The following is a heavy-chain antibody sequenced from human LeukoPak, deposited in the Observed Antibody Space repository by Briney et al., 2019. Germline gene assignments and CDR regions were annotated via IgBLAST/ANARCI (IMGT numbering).Heavy chain of an antibody. CDR1: GGSISSGGYY. Sequence: PSETLSLTCTVSGGSISSGGYYWSWIRQHPGKGLEWIGYIYYSGSTYYNPSLKSRVTISVDTSKIQFSLKLSSVTAADTAVYYCARVNRYSGSYYLDYWGQGTLVTVSS. CDR2: IYYSGST. D-gene: IGHD1-26*01. J-gene: IGHJ4*02. CDR3: ARVNRYSGSYYLDY. V-gene: IGHV4-31*03.